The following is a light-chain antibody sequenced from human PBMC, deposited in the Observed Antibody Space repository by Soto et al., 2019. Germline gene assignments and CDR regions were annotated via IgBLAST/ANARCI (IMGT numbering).Light chain of an antibody. CDR1: QSISSY. Sequence: DIQMTQSPSSLSACVGDRVTISCRASQSISSYLNWYQQKPGKAPNLLIYAASSLQSGVPSRFSGSGSGTDFTLTISSLQPEDFATYYCQQSSSTPRTFGQGTKVDIK. J-gene: IGKJ1*01. CDR2: AAS. CDR3: QQSSSTPRT. V-gene: IGKV1-39*01.